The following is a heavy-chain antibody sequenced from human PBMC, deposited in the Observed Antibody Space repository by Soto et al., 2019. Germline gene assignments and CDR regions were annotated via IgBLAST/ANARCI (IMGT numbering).Heavy chain of an antibody. D-gene: IGHD3-22*01. Sequence: GASVKVSCKASGYTFTSYDINWVRQATGQGLEWMGWMNPNSGNTGYAQKFQGRVTMTRNTSISTAYMELSSLRSEDTAVYYCARRPRGWYYYDSSGYYDFDYWGQGTLVTVSS. V-gene: IGHV1-8*01. CDR1: GYTFTSYD. CDR3: ARRPRGWYYYDSSGYYDFDY. J-gene: IGHJ4*02. CDR2: MNPNSGNT.